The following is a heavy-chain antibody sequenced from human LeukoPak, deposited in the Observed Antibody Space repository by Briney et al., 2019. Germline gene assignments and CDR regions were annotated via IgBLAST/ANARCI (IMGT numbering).Heavy chain of an antibody. CDR2: MNPNSGNT. D-gene: IGHD3-22*01. CDR1: GYTFTSYD. V-gene: IGHV1-8*01. Sequence: ASVKVSCKASGYTFTSYDINWVRQATGQGLEWMGWMNPNSGNTGYAQKFQGRVTMTRNTSISTAYMELSSLRSEDTAVYYCARRVSRSTMIVEYYMDVWGKGTTVTVSS. CDR3: ARRVSRSTMIVEYYMDV. J-gene: IGHJ6*03.